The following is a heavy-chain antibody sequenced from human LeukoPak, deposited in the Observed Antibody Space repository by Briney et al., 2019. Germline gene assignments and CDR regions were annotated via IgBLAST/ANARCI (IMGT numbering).Heavy chain of an antibody. Sequence: ASVKVSCKASGYTFTGYYMHWVRQAPGQGLEWMGGFDPEDGETIYAQKFQGRVTMTEDTSTDTAYMELSSLRSEDTAVYYCATDKLGIVGHWYFDLWGRGTLVTVSS. CDR1: GYTFTGYY. CDR3: ATDKLGIVGHWYFDL. J-gene: IGHJ2*01. CDR2: FDPEDGET. V-gene: IGHV1-24*01. D-gene: IGHD7-27*01.